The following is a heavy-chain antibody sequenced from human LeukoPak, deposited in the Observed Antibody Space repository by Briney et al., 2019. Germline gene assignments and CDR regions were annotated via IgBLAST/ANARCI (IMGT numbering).Heavy chain of an antibody. CDR3: AGGGRGVIIKDWFDP. J-gene: IGHJ5*02. Sequence: GGSLRLSCSASGFTFSSYAMHWVRQAPGKGLEYVSAISSNGGSPYYADSVKGRFTISRDNSKNTLYLQMSSLRAEDTAVYYCAGGGRGVIIKDWFDPWGQGTLVTVSS. V-gene: IGHV3-64D*06. CDR2: ISSNGGSP. CDR1: GFTFSSYA. D-gene: IGHD3-10*01.